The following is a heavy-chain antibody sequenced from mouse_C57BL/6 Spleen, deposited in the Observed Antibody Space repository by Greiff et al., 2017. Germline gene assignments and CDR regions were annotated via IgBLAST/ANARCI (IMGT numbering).Heavy chain of an antibody. Sequence: VQLQQSGAELVKPGASVKLSCTASGFNIKDYYMHWVKQRTEQGLEWIGRIDPEDGETKYAPKFQGKATITADTSSNTAYLQLISLTSEDTAVYYCVPYYYGSSIPFAYWGPGTLVTVSA. D-gene: IGHD1-1*01. J-gene: IGHJ3*01. V-gene: IGHV14-2*01. CDR1: GFNIKDYY. CDR2: IDPEDGET. CDR3: VPYYYGSSIPFAY.